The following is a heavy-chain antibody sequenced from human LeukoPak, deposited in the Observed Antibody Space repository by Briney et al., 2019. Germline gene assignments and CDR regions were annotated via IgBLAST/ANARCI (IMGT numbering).Heavy chain of an antibody. CDR1: GFTFSSYG. V-gene: IGHV3-33*06. CDR3: AKTFDYYYYYGMDV. J-gene: IGHJ6*02. CDR2: IWYDGSNK. Sequence: GRSLRLSCAASGFTFSSYGMHWVRQAPGKGLEWVAVIWYDGSNKYYADSVKGRFTISRDNSKNTLYLQMNSLRAEDTAVYYCAKTFDYYYYYGMDVWGQGTTVTVSS.